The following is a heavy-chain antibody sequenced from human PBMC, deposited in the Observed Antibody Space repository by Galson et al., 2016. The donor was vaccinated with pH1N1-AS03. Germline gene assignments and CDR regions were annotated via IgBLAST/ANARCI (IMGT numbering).Heavy chain of an antibody. J-gene: IGHJ2*01. CDR3: ARFAWATSGDDAFDL. V-gene: IGHV3-7*01. CDR1: GFTFSTYW. Sequence: SLRLSCAASGFTFSTYWMSWVRQAPGKGLEWVANIKQDATEKYYVDSVKGRFTISRDNAKKSLYLQMDSLRLEDTASYYCARFAWATSGDDAFDLWGRGTLVTVSS. CDR2: IKQDATEK. D-gene: IGHD3-10*01.